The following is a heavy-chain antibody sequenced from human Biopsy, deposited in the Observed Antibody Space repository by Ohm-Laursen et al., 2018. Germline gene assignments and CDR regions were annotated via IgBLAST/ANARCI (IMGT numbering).Heavy chain of an antibody. Sequence: SETLSLTCTVSGGFISSYYWSWIRQPPGKGLEWIGYIYYTGSTNYNPSLKSRVTISVDTSMNRLSLRLTFVTTADTAVYYCPRHAPSYSGSYWRYFDLWGRGTLVTVSS. CDR2: IYYTGST. CDR1: GGFISSYY. V-gene: IGHV4-59*08. J-gene: IGHJ2*01. CDR3: PRHAPSYSGSYWRYFDL. D-gene: IGHD1-26*01.